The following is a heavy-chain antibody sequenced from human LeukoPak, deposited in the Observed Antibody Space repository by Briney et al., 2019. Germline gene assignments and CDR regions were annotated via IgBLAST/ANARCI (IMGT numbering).Heavy chain of an antibody. CDR1: GYTLTELS. CDR2: FDPEDGET. D-gene: IGHD3-22*01. CDR3: ATHPGFDYDSSGYFSY. Sequence: ASVEVSCKVSGYTLTELSMHWVRQAPGKGLEWMGGFDPEDGETIYAQKFQGRVTMTEDTSTDTAYMELSSLRSEDTAVYYCATHPGFDYDSSGYFSYWGQGTLVTVSS. J-gene: IGHJ4*02. V-gene: IGHV1-24*01.